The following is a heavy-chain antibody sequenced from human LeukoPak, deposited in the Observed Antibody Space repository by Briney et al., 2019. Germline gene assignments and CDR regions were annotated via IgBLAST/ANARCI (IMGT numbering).Heavy chain of an antibody. V-gene: IGHV3-7*01. CDR2: IKQDGSEK. CDR1: GFTFSSYW. D-gene: IGHD6-19*01. CDR3: ARDPRSSGWYGYYFDY. Sequence: PGGSLRLSCAASGFTFSSYWMSWVRQAPGKGLEWVANIKQDGSEKYYVDSVKGRFTISRDNAKNSLYLQMNSLRAEDTAVYYCARDPRSSGWYGYYFDYWGQGTLVTVSS. J-gene: IGHJ4*02.